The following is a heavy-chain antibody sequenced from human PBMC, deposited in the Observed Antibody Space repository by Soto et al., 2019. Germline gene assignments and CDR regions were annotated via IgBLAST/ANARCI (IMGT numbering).Heavy chain of an antibody. Sequence: GGSLRLSCAASGFTFSDYYMSWIRQAPGKGLEWVSYISSSGSTIYYADSVKGRFTISRDNAKNSLYLQMNSLRAEDTAVYYCATFNYDILNGTDAFDIWGQGTIVTVSS. J-gene: IGHJ3*02. CDR2: ISSSGSTI. D-gene: IGHD3-9*01. CDR3: ATFNYDILNGTDAFDI. V-gene: IGHV3-11*01. CDR1: GFTFSDYY.